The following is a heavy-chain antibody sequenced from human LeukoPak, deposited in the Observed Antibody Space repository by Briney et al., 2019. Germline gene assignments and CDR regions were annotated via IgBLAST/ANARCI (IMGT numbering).Heavy chain of an antibody. CDR2: INHSGST. Sequence: SETLSLTCAVYGGSFSGYYWSWIRQPPGKGLEWIGEINHSGSTNYNPSLKSRVTISVDTSKNQFSLKLSSVTAADTAVYCCARVGALCSSTSCYLNWFDPWGQGTLVTVSS. V-gene: IGHV4-34*01. D-gene: IGHD2-2*01. CDR1: GGSFSGYY. J-gene: IGHJ5*02. CDR3: ARVGALCSSTSCYLNWFDP.